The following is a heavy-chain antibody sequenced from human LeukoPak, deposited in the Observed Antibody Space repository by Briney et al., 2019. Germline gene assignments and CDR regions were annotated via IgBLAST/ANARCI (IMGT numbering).Heavy chain of an antibody. CDR2: ISTSSSYI. CDR1: GFTFSSYG. CDR3: ATAYYDYVWGSYRFDY. D-gene: IGHD3-16*02. Sequence: GGSLRLSCAASGFTFSSYGMSWVRQAPGKGLEWVSFISTSSSYIYYADSVKGRFTISRDNAKNSLYLGMNSLRAEDTAVYYCATAYYDYVWGSYRFDYWGQGTLVTVSS. J-gene: IGHJ4*02. V-gene: IGHV3-21*04.